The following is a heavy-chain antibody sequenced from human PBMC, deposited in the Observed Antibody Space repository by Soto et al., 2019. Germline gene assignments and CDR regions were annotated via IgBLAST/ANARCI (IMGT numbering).Heavy chain of an antibody. CDR3: AREAV. CDR2: IKQDGSEQ. CDR1: GFTFSGYW. Sequence: EVQLVESGGGLVQPGGSLRLSCAASGFTFSGYWMSWVRQAPGKGLEWVANIKQDGSEQFYVDSVKGRFTISRDNAKNSLYLQMNILRAEDTAGYYCAREAVWGQGTTVTVSS. V-gene: IGHV3-7*05. J-gene: IGHJ6*02.